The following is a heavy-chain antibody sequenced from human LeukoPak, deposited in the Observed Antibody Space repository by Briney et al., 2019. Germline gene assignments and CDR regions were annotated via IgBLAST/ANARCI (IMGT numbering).Heavy chain of an antibody. CDR2: INPNSGGT. V-gene: IGHV1-2*02. CDR1: GYTFTGYY. Sequence: WASVKVSCKASGYTFTGYYMHWVRQAPGQGLEWMGWINPNSGGTNYAQKFQGRVTMTRDTSTSTAYMELRSLRSDDTAVYYCARDRGRIAEKIGLHYFDYWGQGTLVTVSS. D-gene: IGHD2-21*01. J-gene: IGHJ4*02. CDR3: ARDRGRIAEKIGLHYFDY.